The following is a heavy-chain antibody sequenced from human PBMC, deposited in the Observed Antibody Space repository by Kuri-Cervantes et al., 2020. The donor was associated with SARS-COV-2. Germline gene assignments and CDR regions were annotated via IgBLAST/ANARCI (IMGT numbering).Heavy chain of an antibody. CDR2: IYPGDTDT. CDR1: GHSFTSYS. J-gene: IGHJ6*02. D-gene: IGHD4-17*01. V-gene: IGHV5-51*01. Sequence: GESLKISCTASGHSFTSYSMGWVRQVPGKGLEWMGFIYPGDTDTYYSQSFQGQVTISADNSTSTAYLQWSSLKASDTAMYYCARRIDYGDWDSMDVWGQGTTVTVSS. CDR3: ARRIDYGDWDSMDV.